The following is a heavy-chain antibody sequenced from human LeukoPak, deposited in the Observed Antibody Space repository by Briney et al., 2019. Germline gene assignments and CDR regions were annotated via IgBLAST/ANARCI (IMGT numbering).Heavy chain of an antibody. CDR3: AGGWDFGDY. Sequence: PGRSLGLSCAASGFTFSNYGMQWVRQAPGKGLEWVALISPDGSNKYYADPVKGRFTISRDNSKNTLYLQMDSLRTEDTALYYCAGGWDFGDYWGQGTLVTVSS. J-gene: IGHJ4*02. D-gene: IGHD1-26*01. CDR2: ISPDGSNK. CDR1: GFTFSNYG. V-gene: IGHV3-30*03.